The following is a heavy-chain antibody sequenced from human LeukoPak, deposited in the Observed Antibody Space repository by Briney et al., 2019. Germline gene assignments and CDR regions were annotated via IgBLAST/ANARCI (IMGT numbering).Heavy chain of an antibody. CDR2: INHSGST. Sequence: PSETLSLTCAVYGGSFSGYYWSWIRQPPGKGLEWIGEINHSGSTNYNPSLKSRVTISVDTSKNQFSLKLSSVTAADTAVYYCARRAYSPGRVFGYWGQGTLVTVSS. J-gene: IGHJ4*02. CDR1: GGSFSGYY. D-gene: IGHD6-13*01. CDR3: ARRAYSPGRVFGY. V-gene: IGHV4-34*01.